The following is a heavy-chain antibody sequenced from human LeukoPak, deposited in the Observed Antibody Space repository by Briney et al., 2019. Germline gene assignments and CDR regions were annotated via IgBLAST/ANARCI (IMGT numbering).Heavy chain of an antibody. D-gene: IGHD3-3*01. V-gene: IGHV3-66*02. CDR3: ARDVTIFGVVIGDY. CDR2: IYSGGST. J-gene: IGHJ4*02. Sequence: GGSLRLSCAASGFTVSSNYMSWVRQAPGKGLEWVSVIYSGGSTYYADSVKGRFTISRDNSKNTLYLQMNSLRAEDTAVHYCARDVTIFGVVIGDYWGQGTLVTVSS. CDR1: GFTVSSNY.